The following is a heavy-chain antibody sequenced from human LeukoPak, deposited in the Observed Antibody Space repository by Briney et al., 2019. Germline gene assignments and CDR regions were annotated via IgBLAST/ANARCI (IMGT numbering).Heavy chain of an antibody. J-gene: IGHJ5*02. V-gene: IGHV1-69*04. CDR1: GGTFSSYA. CDR3: AREASGSNYDFWSGYSEWFDP. D-gene: IGHD3-3*01. CDR2: IIPICGIA. Sequence: SVKLSCKAAGGTFSSYAISWVRQAPGQGLELMGRIIPICGIANYAQKFQGRVTITADKSTSTAYMELSSPRSEDTAVYYCAREASGSNYDFWSGYSEWFDPWGQGTLVTVSS.